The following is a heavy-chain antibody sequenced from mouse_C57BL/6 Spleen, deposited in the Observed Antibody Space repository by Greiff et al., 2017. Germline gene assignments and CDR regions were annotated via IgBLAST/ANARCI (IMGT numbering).Heavy chain of an antibody. CDR3: ARSGTTVMDFDV. CDR1: GYAFSSSW. J-gene: IGHJ1*03. Sequence: QVQLQQSGPELVKPGASVKISCKASGYAFSSSWMNWVKQRPGKGLEWIGRIYPGDGDTNYNGKFKGKATLTADKSSSTAYMQLSSLTSADSAVYFCARSGTTVMDFDVWGTGTTVTVSS. V-gene: IGHV1-82*01. CDR2: IYPGDGDT. D-gene: IGHD1-1*01.